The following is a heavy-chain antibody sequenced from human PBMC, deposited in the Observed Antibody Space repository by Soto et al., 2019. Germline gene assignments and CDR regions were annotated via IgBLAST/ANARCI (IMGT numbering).Heavy chain of an antibody. CDR3: ARGQGVYADYSLEYFDY. Sequence: GGSLRLSCAASGFTFSSYAMHWVRQAPGKGLEWVAVISYDGSNKYYADSVKGRFTISRDNSKNTLYLQMNSLRAEDTAVYYCARGQGVYADYSLEYFDYWGQGTLVTVSS. J-gene: IGHJ4*02. CDR2: ISYDGSNK. CDR1: GFTFSSYA. D-gene: IGHD4-17*01. V-gene: IGHV3-30-3*01.